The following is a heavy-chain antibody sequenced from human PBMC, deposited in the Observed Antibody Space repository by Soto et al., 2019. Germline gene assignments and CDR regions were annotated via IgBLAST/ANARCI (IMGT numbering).Heavy chain of an antibody. D-gene: IGHD2-21*01. J-gene: IGHJ5*02. CDR2: IYVTGAV. CDR1: GAALNSGNYY. V-gene: IGHV4-31*03. CDR3: ARLRIATNNYKWFDP. Sequence: KPSETLSLTCIVSGAALNSGNYYWSWIRHVPGKGLEWIGHIYVTGAVDYNPSLRDRITISQDTSERQFSLNLRLVTAADTAVYYCARLRIATNNYKWFDPWGQGTLVTVSS.